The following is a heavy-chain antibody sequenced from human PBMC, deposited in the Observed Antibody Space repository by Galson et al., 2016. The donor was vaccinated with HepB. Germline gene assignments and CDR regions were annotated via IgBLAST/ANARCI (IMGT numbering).Heavy chain of an antibody. CDR2: TWFDGSNS. J-gene: IGHJ5*01. V-gene: IGHV3-33*01. Sequence: SLRLSCAASGFTFSTYGMHWVRQAPGKGLEWVALTWFDGSNSFYADSVTGRFTISRDNARNTLYLQMNSLRAEDTAVYYCARDGGVAVFFALDSWGQGTLVTVSS. CDR3: ARDGGVAVFFALDS. D-gene: IGHD6-19*01. CDR1: GFTFSTYG.